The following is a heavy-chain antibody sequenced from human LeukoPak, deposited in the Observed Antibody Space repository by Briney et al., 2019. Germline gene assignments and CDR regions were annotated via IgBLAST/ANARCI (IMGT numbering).Heavy chain of an antibody. CDR2: ISHSGST. D-gene: IGHD3-3*01. Sequence: SETLSLTCAVYGGSFSGYYWGWIRQPPGKGLEWIGEISHSGSTNYNPSLKSRVTISVDTSKNQFSLKLNSVTAADTAVYYCARGFNFWSGYKHHIYYMDVWGKGTTVTVSS. V-gene: IGHV4-34*01. CDR3: ARGFNFWSGYKHHIYYMDV. J-gene: IGHJ6*03. CDR1: GGSFSGYY.